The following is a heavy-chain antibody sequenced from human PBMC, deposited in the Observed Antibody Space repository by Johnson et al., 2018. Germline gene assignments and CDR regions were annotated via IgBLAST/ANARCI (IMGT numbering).Heavy chain of an antibody. J-gene: IGHJ3*02. CDR1: GASISSSTW. V-gene: IGHV4-4*02. D-gene: IGHD4-23*01. CDR3: ARDLGGI. CDR2: INQSGSA. Sequence: QVQLQESGPGLVKXSGTLSLTCAVSGASISSSTWWSWVRQPPGKGLECIGEINQSGSANYNPSLKGRVTISVDQSNNQSSLKPTSVTAADTAVYYWARDLGGIWGQGTMVTVSS.